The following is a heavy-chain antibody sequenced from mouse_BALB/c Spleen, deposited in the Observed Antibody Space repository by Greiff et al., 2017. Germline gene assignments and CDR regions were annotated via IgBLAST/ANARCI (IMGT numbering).Heavy chain of an antibody. V-gene: IGHV5-17*02. CDR2: ISSGSSTI. CDR1: GFTFSSFG. J-gene: IGHJ3*01. D-gene: IGHD2-10*02. Sequence: EVQVVESGGGLVQPGGSRKLSCAASGFTFSSFGMHWVRQAPEKGLEWVAYISSGSSTIYYADTVKGRFTISRDNPKNTLFLQMTSLRSEDTAMYYCARSLYGNYRFAYWGQGTLVTVSA. CDR3: ARSLYGNYRFAY.